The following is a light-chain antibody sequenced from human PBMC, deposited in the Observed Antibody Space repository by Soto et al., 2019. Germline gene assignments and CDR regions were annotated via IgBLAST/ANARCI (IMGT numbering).Light chain of an antibody. CDR1: SSDVGDYNY. CDR2: DVS. J-gene: IGLJ1*01. CDR3: CPYAGRYSLDV. V-gene: IGLV2-11*01. Sequence: QSVLTQPRSVSGSPGQSVTISCTGTSSDVGDYNYVSWYQQHPGKAPKLMIYDVSKRPSGVPDRFSGSKSGNTASLTISGLQAEDEADYYSCPYAGRYSLDVFGTGTKLTVL.